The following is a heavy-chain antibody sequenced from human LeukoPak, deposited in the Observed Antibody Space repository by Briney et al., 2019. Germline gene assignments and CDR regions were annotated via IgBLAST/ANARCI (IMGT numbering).Heavy chain of an antibody. CDR1: GFTFSDDY. CDR2: IRNKANSYTT. D-gene: IGHD2-15*01. J-gene: IGHJ4*02. V-gene: IGHV3-72*01. Sequence: GGSLRLSCAASGFTFSDDYMDWVRQAPGKGLEWIGRIRNKANSYTTDYAESVKGRFTISRDDSKNSLYLQMNSLETEDTAVYYCARDFSWTFDYWGWGTLVTVSS. CDR3: ARDFSWTFDY.